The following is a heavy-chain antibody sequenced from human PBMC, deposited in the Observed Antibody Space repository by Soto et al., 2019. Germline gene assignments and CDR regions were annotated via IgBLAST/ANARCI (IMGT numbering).Heavy chain of an antibody. D-gene: IGHD5-18*01. J-gene: IGHJ4*02. V-gene: IGHV3-15*01. CDR2: IKSKTDGGTT. Sequence: EVQLLESGGGLVQPGGSLRLSCAASGFTFSSYAMSWVRQAPGKGLEWVGRIKSKTDGGTTDYAAPVKGRFTISRDDSKNTLYLQMNSLKTEDTAVYYCTTRGGYSYGLGWDYWGQGTLVTVSS. CDR1: GFTFSSYA. CDR3: TTRGGYSYGLGWDY.